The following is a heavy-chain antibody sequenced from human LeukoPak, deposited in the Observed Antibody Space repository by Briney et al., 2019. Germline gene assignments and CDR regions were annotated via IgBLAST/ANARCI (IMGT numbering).Heavy chain of an antibody. J-gene: IGHJ3*02. V-gene: IGHV4-34*01. D-gene: IGHD2-15*01. Sequence: SETLSLTCAVYGGSFSGYYWSWIRQPPGKGLGWIGEINHSGSTNYNPSLKSRVTISVDTSKNQFSLKLSSVTAADTAVHYCARESRLYQDAFDIWGQGTMVTVSS. CDR2: INHSGST. CDR1: GGSFSGYY. CDR3: ARESRLYQDAFDI.